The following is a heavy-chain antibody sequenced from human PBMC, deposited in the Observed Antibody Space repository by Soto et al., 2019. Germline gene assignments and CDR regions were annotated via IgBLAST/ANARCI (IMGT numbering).Heavy chain of an antibody. J-gene: IGHJ3*02. D-gene: IGHD5-18*01. CDR1: GYTFTGYY. CDR3: AGDSRVDANRGYSYGHTMSPVAFDI. CDR2: INPNSGGT. Sequence: ASVKVSCKASGYTFTGYYMHWVRQAPGQGLEWMRWINPNSGGTNYAQKFQGWVTMTRDTSISTAYMELSRLRSDDTAVYYCAGDSRVDANRGYSYGHTMSPVAFDIWGQGTMVTVSS. V-gene: IGHV1-2*04.